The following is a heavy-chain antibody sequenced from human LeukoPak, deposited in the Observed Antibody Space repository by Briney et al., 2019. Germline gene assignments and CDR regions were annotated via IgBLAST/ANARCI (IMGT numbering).Heavy chain of an antibody. D-gene: IGHD3-22*01. J-gene: IGHJ5*02. V-gene: IGHV6-1*01. CDR2: TYYRSKWYN. CDR1: GDSVSSNRAA. Sequence: QTLSLTCAISGDSVSSNRAAWTWIRQSPSRGLEWLGRTYYRSKWYNDYAVSVKSRITINPDTSKNQFSLQLNSVTPEDTAVYYCTRAYYYDSSGSLNWFDPWGQGTLVTVSS. CDR3: TRAYYYDSSGSLNWFDP.